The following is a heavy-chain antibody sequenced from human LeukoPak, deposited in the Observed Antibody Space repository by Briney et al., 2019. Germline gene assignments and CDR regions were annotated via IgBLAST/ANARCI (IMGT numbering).Heavy chain of an antibody. Sequence: RASVKVSCKASGYTFTGYYMHWVRQAPGQGLEWMGWISAYNGNTNYAQKLQGRVTMTTDTSTSTAYMELRSLRSDDTAVYYCARVVRGVIPDYWGQGTLVTVSS. CDR2: ISAYNGNT. V-gene: IGHV1-18*04. J-gene: IGHJ4*02. D-gene: IGHD3-10*01. CDR1: GYTFTGYY. CDR3: ARVVRGVIPDY.